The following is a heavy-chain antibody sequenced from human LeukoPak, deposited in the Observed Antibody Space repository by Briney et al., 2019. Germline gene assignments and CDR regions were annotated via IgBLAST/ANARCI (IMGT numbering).Heavy chain of an antibody. Sequence: ASEKVSCKGSGYTFTNYSISWGRQAPGQGLEWMGWITAYTGNTNYAQKLQGRVTMTTDTSTSTAYMELRSLRSDDTAVYYCARAPYDSSGYYYYYGMDVWGQGTTVTVSS. CDR2: ITAYTGNT. CDR1: GYTFTNYS. V-gene: IGHV1-18*01. D-gene: IGHD3-22*01. J-gene: IGHJ6*02. CDR3: ARAPYDSSGYYYYYGMDV.